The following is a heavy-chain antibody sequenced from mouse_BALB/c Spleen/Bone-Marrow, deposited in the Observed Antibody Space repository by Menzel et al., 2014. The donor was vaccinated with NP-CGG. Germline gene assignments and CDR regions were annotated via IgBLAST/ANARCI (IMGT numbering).Heavy chain of an antibody. J-gene: IGHJ4*01. CDR3: ASGTPATSYYALDY. CDR2: INPYNDGI. CDR1: GFTFTRYV. Sequence: VQLQQSGPELVKPGASVKMSCKASGFTFTRYVIHWVRQKPGQGLEWIGYINPYNDGIKYNEKFKGKATLTSDKSSSTAYMELSSLTSEGSAVYYCASGTPATSYYALDYWGQGTSVTVSS. D-gene: IGHD1-2*01. V-gene: IGHV1-14*01.